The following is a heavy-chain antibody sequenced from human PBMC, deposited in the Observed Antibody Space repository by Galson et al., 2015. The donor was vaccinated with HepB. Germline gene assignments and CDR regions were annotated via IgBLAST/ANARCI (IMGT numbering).Heavy chain of an antibody. Sequence: SVKVSCKASGYTFTKNYMHWVRQAPGQGLEWMGIISPSGDSTTYAQRFQGRVTMTRDTSTSTLYMELSSLRSEDTAVYYCARDGGRWQFDYWGQGTLVTVSS. J-gene: IGHJ4*02. V-gene: IGHV1-46*01. CDR2: ISPSGDST. CDR1: GYTFTKNY. D-gene: IGHD2-15*01. CDR3: ARDGGRWQFDY.